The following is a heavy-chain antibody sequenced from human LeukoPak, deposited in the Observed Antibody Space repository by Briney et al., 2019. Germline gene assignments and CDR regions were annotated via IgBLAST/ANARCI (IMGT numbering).Heavy chain of an antibody. J-gene: IGHJ4*02. CDR2: IDPIDSYT. Sequence: GESLKISCKGSGYSFTDYWISWVRQKPGKGLEWMGRIDPIDSYTNYSPSFQGHVTISADKSISTAYLEWSSLGASDTAMYYCASLGVFGGAAGRDYWGQGTLVTVSS. CDR3: ASLGVFGGAAGRDY. CDR1: GYSFTDYW. V-gene: IGHV5-10-1*01. D-gene: IGHD3-10*01.